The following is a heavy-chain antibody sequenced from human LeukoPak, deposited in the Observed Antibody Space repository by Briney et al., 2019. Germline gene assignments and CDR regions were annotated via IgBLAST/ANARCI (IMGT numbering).Heavy chain of an antibody. J-gene: IGHJ6*02. V-gene: IGHV3-48*04. CDR2: ISTSGGTI. D-gene: IGHD3-3*01. CDR1: GFTFSSSS. Sequence: PGGSLRLSCAASGFTFSSSSMNWVRQAPEKGLEWVSYISTSGGTIYYADSVKGRFTISRDNAKNSLYLQMNSLRAEDTAVYYCARDSSLGFPDTYYDFWSGYFPTYGMDVRGQGTTVTVSS. CDR3: ARDSSLGFPDTYYDFWSGYFPTYGMDV.